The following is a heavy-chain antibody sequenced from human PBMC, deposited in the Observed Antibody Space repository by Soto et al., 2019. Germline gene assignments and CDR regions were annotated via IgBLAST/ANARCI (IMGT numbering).Heavy chain of an antibody. J-gene: IGHJ6*02. Sequence: QVQLQQWGAGLLKPSETLSLTCAVYGGSFSGYYWSWIRQPPGKGLEWIGEINHSGSTNYNPSLKSRVTISVDTSKNQFSLKLSSVTAADTAVYYCARVATVVTKCVDVWGQVTTVTVSS. CDR3: ARVATVVTKCVDV. V-gene: IGHV4-34*01. CDR2: INHSGST. CDR1: GGSFSGYY. D-gene: IGHD4-17*01.